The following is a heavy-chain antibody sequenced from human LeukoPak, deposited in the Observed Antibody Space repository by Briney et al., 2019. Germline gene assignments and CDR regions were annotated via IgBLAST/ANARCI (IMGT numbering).Heavy chain of an antibody. J-gene: IGHJ4*02. D-gene: IGHD1-14*01. V-gene: IGHV3-53*01. CDR1: GFTVITND. CDR3: ARGVEPLAANTLAY. CDR2: LYSDGNT. Sequence: GGSLRLSCAASGFTVITNDMTWVRQAPGKGPEWVSVLYSDGNTKYADSVQGRFTISRDNSKNTLYLEMNSLSPDDTAVYYCARGVEPLAANTLAYWGQGTLVTVSP.